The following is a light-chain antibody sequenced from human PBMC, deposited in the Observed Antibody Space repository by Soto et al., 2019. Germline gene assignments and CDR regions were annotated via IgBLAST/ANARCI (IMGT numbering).Light chain of an antibody. Sequence: EIVLTQSPGTLSLSPGERVTLSCRASQSVSNVYLAWYQQKPGQAPRLLIYDASNRATGIPDRFSGSGSGTDFTLTISRLEPEDFAVYYCQQSGSSPRTFGQGTKLEIK. CDR3: QQSGSSPRT. J-gene: IGKJ2*01. CDR1: QSVSNVY. CDR2: DAS. V-gene: IGKV3-20*01.